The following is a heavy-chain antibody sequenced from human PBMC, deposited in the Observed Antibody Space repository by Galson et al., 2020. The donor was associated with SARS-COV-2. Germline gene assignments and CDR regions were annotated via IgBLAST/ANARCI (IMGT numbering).Heavy chain of an antibody. D-gene: IGHD6-6*01. J-gene: IGHJ4*02. V-gene: IGHV3-23*01. CDR3: AAGMDSSLEGY. CDR1: GFTFSSYG. Sequence: GGSLRLSCAASGFTFSSYGMSWVRQAPGKGLEWVSAVSGSSGSTYYADFVKGRFTISRDSSKNMLYLQMNSLRAEDTAVYYCAAGMDSSLEGYWGQGTLVTVSS. CDR2: VSGSSGST.